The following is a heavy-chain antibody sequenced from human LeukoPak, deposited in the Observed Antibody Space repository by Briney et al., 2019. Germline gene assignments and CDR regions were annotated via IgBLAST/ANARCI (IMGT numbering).Heavy chain of an antibody. D-gene: IGHD6-19*01. Sequence: PSQTLSLTCTVSGGSISSGGYYRSWIRQPPGKGLEWIGYIYHSGSTYYNPSLKSRVTISVDRSKNQFSLKLSSVTAADTAVYYCARDVRGVAGLFDYWGQGTLVTVSS. CDR1: GGSISSGGYY. V-gene: IGHV4-30-2*01. J-gene: IGHJ4*02. CDR3: ARDVRGVAGLFDY. CDR2: IYHSGST.